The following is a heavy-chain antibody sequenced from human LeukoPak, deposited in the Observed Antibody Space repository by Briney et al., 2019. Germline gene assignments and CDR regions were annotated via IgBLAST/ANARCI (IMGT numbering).Heavy chain of an antibody. CDR2: INPSGGST. CDR1: GYTFTSYY. D-gene: IGHD2-2*01. V-gene: IGHV1-46*01. Sequence: GASVKVSCKASGYTFTSYYMHWVRQAPGQGLEWMGIINPSGGSTSYAQKFQGRVTMTRDTSTSTVYMELSSLRSEDTAVYYCARDSGLVVVPAAIEPDEFYWFDPWGQGTLVTVSS. CDR3: ARDSGLVVVPAAIEPDEFYWFDP. J-gene: IGHJ5*02.